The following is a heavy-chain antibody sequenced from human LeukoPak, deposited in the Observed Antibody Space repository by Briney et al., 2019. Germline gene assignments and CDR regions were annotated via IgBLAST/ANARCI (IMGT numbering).Heavy chain of an antibody. J-gene: IGHJ4*02. V-gene: IGHV4-39*01. CDR1: GXSISGSTHY. CDR3: ARHGWGFGELSNSY. D-gene: IGHD3-10*01. Sequence: SETLFLTCTVSGXSISGSTHYWGWIRQPPGKGREWIGSIYYSGTAYYNSSLNSRVTISVDTSKNHFSLRLTSLTAADTAVYFCARHGWGFGELSNSYWGQGTLVSVSS. CDR2: IYYSGTA.